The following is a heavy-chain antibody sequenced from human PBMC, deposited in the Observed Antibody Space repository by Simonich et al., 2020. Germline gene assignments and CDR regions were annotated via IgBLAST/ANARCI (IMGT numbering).Heavy chain of an antibody. CDR1: GYTLTELS. J-gene: IGHJ4*02. CDR3: ATGNLPTTQCGVFDY. D-gene: IGHD5-12*01. CDR2: FDPEDGET. Sequence: VHGGAEVKKPGASVKVSCKVSGYTLTELSMHWVRQAPGKGLEWKGGFDPEDGETIYAQTFQGRVTMTEATSKDTAYMELSSLRSEDTAVYYCATGNLPTTQCGVFDYWGQGTLVTVSS. V-gene: IGHV1-24*01.